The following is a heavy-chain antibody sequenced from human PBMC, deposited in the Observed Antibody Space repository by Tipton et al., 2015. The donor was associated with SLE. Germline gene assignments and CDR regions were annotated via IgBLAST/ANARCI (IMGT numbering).Heavy chain of an antibody. D-gene: IGHD3-22*01. J-gene: IGHJ1*01. V-gene: IGHV3-49*04. CDR3: TRDSSGSHRGFQH. CDR1: GFTFGDYA. Sequence: SLRLSCTASGFTFGDYAMSWVRQAPGKGLEWVGFIRSKAYGGTTEYAASVKGRFTISRDDSKSIAYLQVNSLKTEDTAVYYCTRDSSGSHRGFQHWGQGTLVTVSS. CDR2: IRSKAYGGTT.